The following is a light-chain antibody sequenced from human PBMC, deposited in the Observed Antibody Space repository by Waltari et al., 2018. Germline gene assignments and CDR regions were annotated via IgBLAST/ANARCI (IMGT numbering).Light chain of an antibody. CDR1: QSVSNNY. J-gene: IGKJ1*01. CDR3: QQYGSSRT. Sequence: EIVLTQSPGTLSLSPGERATLSCRASQSVSNNYLAWYQQKPGQAPRLLIYDASSRATGIPDRFSGSGSGTDFTLTISRLEPEDFAVYYCQQYGSSRTFGQGTKVEFK. CDR2: DAS. V-gene: IGKV3-20*01.